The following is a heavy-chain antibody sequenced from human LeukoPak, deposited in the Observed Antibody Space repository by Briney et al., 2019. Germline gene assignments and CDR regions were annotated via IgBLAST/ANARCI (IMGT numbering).Heavy chain of an antibody. V-gene: IGHV4-39*01. D-gene: IGHD5-18*01. J-gene: IGHJ4*02. CDR1: GGSISSSSYS. CDR3: ARLHWIQLWLGVRYYFDY. CDR2: IYYSGST. Sequence: PSETLSLTCTVSGGSISSSSYSWGWVRQPPGKGLEWIGSIYYSGSTYYNPSLKSRVTISVDTSKNQFSLKLSSVTAADTAVYYCARLHWIQLWLGVRYYFDYWGQGTLVTVSS.